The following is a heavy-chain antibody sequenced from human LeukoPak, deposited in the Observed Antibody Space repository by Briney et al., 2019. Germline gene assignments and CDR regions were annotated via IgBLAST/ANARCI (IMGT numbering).Heavy chain of an antibody. Sequence: PSETLSLTCAVSGYSSSSGYYWGWIRQPPGKGLEWIGSIYHSGSTYYNPSLKSRVTISVDTSKNQFSLKLSSVTAADTAVYYCARHNTMVRGVIPFDYWGQGTLVTVSS. J-gene: IGHJ4*02. CDR3: ARHNTMVRGVIPFDY. V-gene: IGHV4-38-2*01. CDR1: GYSSSSGYY. D-gene: IGHD3-10*01. CDR2: IYHSGST.